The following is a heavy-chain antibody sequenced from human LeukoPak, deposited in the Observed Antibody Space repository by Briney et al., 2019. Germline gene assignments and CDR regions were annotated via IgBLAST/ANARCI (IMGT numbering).Heavy chain of an antibody. CDR3: ARADSFNYVWVL. J-gene: IGHJ3*01. CDR2: IYYSGST. Sequence: SETLSLTCHVSGRSISHFYCLWIRQPPGKGLEWIGYIYYSGSTNYNPSLKSRVTISVDTSKNQFSLKLSSVTAADTAVYYCARADSFNYVWVLRGQGTMVTVSS. V-gene: IGHV4-59*01. CDR1: GRSISHFY. D-gene: IGHD3-16*01.